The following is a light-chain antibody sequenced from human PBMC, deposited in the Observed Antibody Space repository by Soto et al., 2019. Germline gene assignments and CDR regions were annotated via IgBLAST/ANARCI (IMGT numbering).Light chain of an antibody. Sequence: QSALTQPASVSGSPGQSITISCTGTSSDIGRYNYVSWYQQHPGKAPKLIIYEVSNRPSGVSNRFSGSKSGNTASLTISGLQAEDEADYYCTSYTNSPTWVFGGGTKLTVL. CDR3: TSYTNSPTWV. V-gene: IGLV2-14*01. CDR1: SSDIGRYNY. CDR2: EVS. J-gene: IGLJ3*02.